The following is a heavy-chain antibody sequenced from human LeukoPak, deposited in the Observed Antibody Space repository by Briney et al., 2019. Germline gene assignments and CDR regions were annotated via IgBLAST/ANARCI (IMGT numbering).Heavy chain of an antibody. CDR3: ASYSGYDSHYYYYMDV. CDR1: GFTFSSYA. V-gene: IGHV3-64*01. D-gene: IGHD5-12*01. J-gene: IGHJ6*03. Sequence: QAGGSLRLSCAVSGFTFSSYAMHWVRQAPGKGLEHVSAISSNGGTTYYANSVKGRFTISRDNSKNTLYLQMGSLRAEDMAVYYCASYSGYDSHYYYYMDVWGKGTTVTISS. CDR2: ISSNGGTT.